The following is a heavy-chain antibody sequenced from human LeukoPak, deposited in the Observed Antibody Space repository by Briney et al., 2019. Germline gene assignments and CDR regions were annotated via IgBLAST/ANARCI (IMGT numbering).Heavy chain of an antibody. CDR1: GFELSSYY. J-gene: IGHJ4*02. CDR2: LKSDGSST. V-gene: IGHV3-74*03. CDR3: ARTTMEAQYFDR. D-gene: IGHD1-1*01. Sequence: GGSLRLSCAASGFELSSYYMDWVRQGPGKGLVWDSRLKSDGSSTKYADSVQGRFTISRDDAKNTLYLQMTSVRVEDAAVYYCARTTMEAQYFDRWGQGTLVTVSS.